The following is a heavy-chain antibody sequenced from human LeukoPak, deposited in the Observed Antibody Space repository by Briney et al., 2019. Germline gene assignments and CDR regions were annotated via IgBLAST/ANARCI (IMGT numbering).Heavy chain of an antibody. CDR2: INEGGSVT. CDR3: SRDLRGRDDY. CDR1: GFTFSNYW. J-gene: IGHJ4*02. Sequence: GGSLRLSCAASGFTFSNYWMHWVRQAPGKRLVWVSRINEGGSVTDYADSVKGRFTISRDNAKNTLYLEMNSLRAEDTAVYYCSRDLRGRDDYWGQGTLVSVSS. D-gene: IGHD5-24*01. V-gene: IGHV3-74*01.